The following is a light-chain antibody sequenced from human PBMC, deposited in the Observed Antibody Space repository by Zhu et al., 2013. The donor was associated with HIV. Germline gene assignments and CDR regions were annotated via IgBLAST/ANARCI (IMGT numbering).Light chain of an antibody. CDR3: CSYAGSLYV. CDR1: SGSVSTSNY. Sequence: VVTQEPSVSVSPGGTVTLTCGLSSGSVSTSNYPSWYQQTPGQPPRTLIFSTNTRSSGVPDRFSGSILGNKATLTITGARAEDESDYYCCSYAGSLYVFGTGTKVTVL. V-gene: IGLV8-61*01. J-gene: IGLJ1*01. CDR2: STN.